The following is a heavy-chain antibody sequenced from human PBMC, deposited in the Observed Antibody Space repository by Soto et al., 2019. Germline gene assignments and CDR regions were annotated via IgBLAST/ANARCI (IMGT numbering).Heavy chain of an antibody. CDR1: GFAFSNAW. CDR3: TTDSYSTMIEVRFDY. V-gene: IGHV3-15*07. Sequence: GGSLRLSCACSGFAFSNAWINWVRHVPGKGLEWVGRIKSKALGGTTDFAAPVRGRFAITRDDSRNVAYMQMNSLYTEDTAVYYCTTDSYSTMIEVRFDYWGHGTLVTVS. J-gene: IGHJ4*01. CDR2: IKSKALGGTT. D-gene: IGHD3-22*01.